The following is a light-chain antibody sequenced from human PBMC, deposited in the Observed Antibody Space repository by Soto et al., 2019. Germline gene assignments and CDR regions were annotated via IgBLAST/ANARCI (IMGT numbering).Light chain of an antibody. CDR3: HQYGTSPYT. CDR2: GAS. Sequence: EIVLTQSPGTLSLSPGERATLSCRASQSVGSSYLAWYQQKPGLAPRLLIYGASSRATGIPDRFSGSGSGTDFTLTISRLEPEDFAVYYCHQYGTSPYTFGQGTKLEIK. J-gene: IGKJ2*01. CDR1: QSVGSSY. V-gene: IGKV3-20*01.